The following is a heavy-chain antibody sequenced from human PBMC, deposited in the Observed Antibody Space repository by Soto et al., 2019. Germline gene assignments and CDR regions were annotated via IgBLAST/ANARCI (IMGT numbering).Heavy chain of an antibody. V-gene: IGHV4-30-4*01. CDR1: GGSISSGDYY. CDR2: IYYSGST. Sequence: SETLSLTCTVSGGSISSGDYYWSWIRQPPGKGLEWIGYIYYSGSTYYNPSLKSRVTISVDTSKNQFSLKLSSVTAADTAVYYCARAVGVITSWFDPWGQGTLVTVS. J-gene: IGHJ5*02. D-gene: IGHD3-10*01. CDR3: ARAVGVITSWFDP.